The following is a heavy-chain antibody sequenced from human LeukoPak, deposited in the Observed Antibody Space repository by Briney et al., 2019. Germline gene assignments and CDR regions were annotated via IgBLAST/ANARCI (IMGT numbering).Heavy chain of an antibody. D-gene: IGHD1-1*01. CDR3: ANRAPGLERGIDNWFDP. V-gene: IGHV1-24*01. CDR2: FDPEDGET. CDR1: GYPLTELS. J-gene: IGHJ5*02. Sequence: ASVKVSCTVSGYPLTELSMHWVRQAPGKGLEWMGGFDPEDGETIYAKKFQGRVTMTEDTSTDTAYMELSSLRSEDTAVYYCANRAPGLERGIDNWFDPWGQGTLVTVSS.